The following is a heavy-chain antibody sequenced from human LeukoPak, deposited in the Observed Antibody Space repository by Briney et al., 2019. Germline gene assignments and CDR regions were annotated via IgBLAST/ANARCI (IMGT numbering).Heavy chain of an antibody. Sequence: ASVKVSCKVSGYTLTELSMHWVRQAPGKGREWMGGFDPEDGETIYAQKFQGRVTMTEDTSTDTAYMELSSLRSEDTAVYYCATQEVGSTQPGGVDYWGQGTLVTVSS. V-gene: IGHV1-24*01. CDR2: FDPEDGET. D-gene: IGHD3-16*01. CDR3: ATQEVGSTQPGGVDY. J-gene: IGHJ4*02. CDR1: GYTLTELS.